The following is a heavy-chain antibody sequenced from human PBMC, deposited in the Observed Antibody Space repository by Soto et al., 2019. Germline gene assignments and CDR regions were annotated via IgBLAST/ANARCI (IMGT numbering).Heavy chain of an antibody. CDR3: ARSQTEWLIYAVAFDI. J-gene: IGHJ3*02. CDR2: TYYRSKWYN. Sequence: SQTLSLTCVISGDSVSSNSAAWNWIRQSPSRGLEWLGRTYYRSKWYNDYAVSVKSRITINPDTSKNQFSLQLNSVTPEDTAVYYCARSQTEWLIYAVAFDIWGQGTMVTVSS. D-gene: IGHD3-3*01. CDR1: GDSVSSNSAA. V-gene: IGHV6-1*01.